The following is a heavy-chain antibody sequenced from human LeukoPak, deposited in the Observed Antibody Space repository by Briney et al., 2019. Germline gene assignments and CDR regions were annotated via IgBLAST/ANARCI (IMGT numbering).Heavy chain of an antibody. CDR1: GGSFSGYY. Sequence: SETLSLTCAVYGGSFSGYYWSWIRQPPGKGLEWIGEINHSGSTYYNPSLKSRVTISVDTSKNQFSLKLSSVTAADTAVYYCAVTITYYYGSGSRDYFDYWGQGTLVTVSS. J-gene: IGHJ4*02. CDR2: INHSGST. D-gene: IGHD3-10*01. CDR3: AVTITYYYGSGSRDYFDY. V-gene: IGHV4-34*01.